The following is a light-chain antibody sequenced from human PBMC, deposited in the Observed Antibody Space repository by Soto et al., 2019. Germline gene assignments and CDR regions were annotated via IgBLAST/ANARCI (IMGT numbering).Light chain of an antibody. V-gene: IGKV3-11*01. J-gene: IGKJ5*01. CDR1: QSISND. Sequence: EIVLTQSPVTLSLSPGERATLSCRASQSISNDLGWYQQRPGQPPRLLIYAASNRAPGIPARFSGSGSGIDFTLTISSLEPEVFAVYYCQQCSDWPPITFGQGTRLEIK. CDR3: QQCSDWPPIT. CDR2: AAS.